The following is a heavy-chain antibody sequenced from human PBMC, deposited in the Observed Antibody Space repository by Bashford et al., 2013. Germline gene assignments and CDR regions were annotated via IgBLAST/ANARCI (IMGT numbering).Heavy chain of an antibody. CDR2: IYHSGST. CDR3: ARAENYYYYGMDV. CDR1: GGSISSGGYS. V-gene: IGHV4-30-2*01. J-gene: IGHJ6*02. Sequence: SETLSLTCAVSGGSISSGGYSWSWIRQPPGKGLEWIGYIYHSGSTYYNPSLKSRVTISVDRSKNQFSLKLSSVTAADTAVYYCARAENYYYYGMDVWGQGTTVTVSS.